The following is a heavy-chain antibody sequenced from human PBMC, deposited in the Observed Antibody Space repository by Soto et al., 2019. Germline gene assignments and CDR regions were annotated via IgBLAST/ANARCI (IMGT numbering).Heavy chain of an antibody. J-gene: IGHJ1*01. CDR2: VYNSGST. V-gene: IGHV4-59*01. CDR1: GGSISSYY. Sequence: QVQLQESGPGLVKPSETLSLTCNVSGGSISSYYWSWIRQPPGKGLEYIGHVYNSGSTIHSPSLTSRATVSVHTSKNQFFLKLTSVTAADTAVYYCAGGSRLCRECFHHWGQGILITVSS. D-gene: IGHD3-10*01. CDR3: AGGSRLCRECFHH.